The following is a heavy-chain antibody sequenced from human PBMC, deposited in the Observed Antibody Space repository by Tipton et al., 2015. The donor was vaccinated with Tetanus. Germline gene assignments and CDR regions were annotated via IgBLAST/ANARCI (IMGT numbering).Heavy chain of an antibody. V-gene: IGHV3-33*01. CDR1: GFTFSSYG. J-gene: IGHJ4*02. CDR2: IWYDGSNK. Sequence: SLRLSCAASGFTFSSYGMHWVRQAPGKGLEWVAVIWYDGSNKYYADSVKGRFTISRDNSKNTLYLQMNSLRLEDTAMYYCVRDFVGPEDYWGQGILVTVSS. D-gene: IGHD1-26*01. CDR3: VRDFVGPEDY.